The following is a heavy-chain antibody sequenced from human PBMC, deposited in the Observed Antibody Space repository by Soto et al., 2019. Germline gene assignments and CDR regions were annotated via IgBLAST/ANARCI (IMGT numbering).Heavy chain of an antibody. J-gene: IGHJ4*02. CDR3: AKDEGRYTYGLRDC. D-gene: IGHD5-18*01. CDR1: RFTFSNYG. Sequence: GGSLRLSCAASRFTFSNYGIHWVRQAPGKGLEWVAVIWYDGSYKYYADSVKGRFTISRDNSRTTLYLQMNSLRAEDTAVYYCAKDEGRYTYGLRDCWGQCTLVPVSP. CDR2: IWYDGSYK. V-gene: IGHV3-33*06.